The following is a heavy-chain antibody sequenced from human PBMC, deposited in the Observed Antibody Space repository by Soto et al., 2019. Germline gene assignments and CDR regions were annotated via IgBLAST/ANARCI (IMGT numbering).Heavy chain of an antibody. CDR3: AKDMADSSGYFGFDY. Sequence: EVQLLESGEGLVQPGGSLRLSCAASGFTFSSYAMSWVRQAPGKGLEWVSAISGSGGSTYYADSVKGRFTISRDNSKNTLYLQMNSLRAEDTAVYYCAKDMADSSGYFGFDYWGQGTLVTVSS. CDR1: GFTFSSYA. D-gene: IGHD3-22*01. V-gene: IGHV3-23*01. J-gene: IGHJ4*02. CDR2: ISGSGGST.